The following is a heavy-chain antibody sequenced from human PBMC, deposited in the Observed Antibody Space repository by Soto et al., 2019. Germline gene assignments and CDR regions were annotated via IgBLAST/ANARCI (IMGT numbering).Heavy chain of an antibody. Sequence: QVQLQESGPGLVKPSQTLSLTCTVSGGSISSGGYYWSWIRQHPGQGLEWIGYIYYSGSNYYNPSLKRRVTISVDTSKNQFSLKLSSVTAADTAVYYCARGSPLAWFPDWYFDLWGRGTLVTVSS. V-gene: IGHV4-31*03. D-gene: IGHD3-10*01. CDR2: IYYSGSN. CDR3: ARGSPLAWFPDWYFDL. CDR1: GGSISSGGYY. J-gene: IGHJ2*01.